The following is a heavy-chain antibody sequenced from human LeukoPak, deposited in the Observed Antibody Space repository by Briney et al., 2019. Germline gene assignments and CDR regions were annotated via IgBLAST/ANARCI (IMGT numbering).Heavy chain of an antibody. V-gene: IGHV3-21*01. J-gene: IGHJ4*02. CDR2: ISSSSSYI. CDR1: GFTFSSYA. D-gene: IGHD3-10*01. Sequence: GGSLRLSCAASGFTFSSYAMSWVRQAPGKGLEWVSSISSSSSYIYYADSVKGRFTISRDNAKNSLYLQMNSLRAEDTAVYYCARDSSYYAFDYWGQGTLVTVSS. CDR3: ARDSSYYAFDY.